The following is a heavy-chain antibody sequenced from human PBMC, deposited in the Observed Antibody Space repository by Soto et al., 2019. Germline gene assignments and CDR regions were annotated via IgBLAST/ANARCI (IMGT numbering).Heavy chain of an antibody. CDR2: ISAYNGNT. CDR3: ARDFYGDSGHFDY. D-gene: IGHD4-17*01. Sequence: QVQLVQSGAEVKKPGASVKVSCKAYDYTITSYGISWVRQAPGQGLEWMGWISAYNGNTKYIQKFQGRVTMTTDTSTSTAYMELRSLTSDDTAVYYCARDFYGDSGHFDYWGQGTLVTVSS. J-gene: IGHJ4*02. V-gene: IGHV1-18*01. CDR1: DYTITSYG.